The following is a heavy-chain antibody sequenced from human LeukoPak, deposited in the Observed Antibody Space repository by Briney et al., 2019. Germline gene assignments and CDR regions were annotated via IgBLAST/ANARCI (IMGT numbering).Heavy chain of an antibody. D-gene: IGHD2-15*01. Sequence: GGSLRLSCAASGFTVSSKYMSWVRQAPGKGLDWVSVIYSDGTTYYADSVKGRFTISRDNSKNILYLQMNSLRAEDTAVYYCARDSGAFGPPWIDPWGQGTLVTVSS. CDR3: ARDSGAFGPPWIDP. CDR2: IYSDGTT. CDR1: GFTVSSKY. V-gene: IGHV3-66*01. J-gene: IGHJ5*02.